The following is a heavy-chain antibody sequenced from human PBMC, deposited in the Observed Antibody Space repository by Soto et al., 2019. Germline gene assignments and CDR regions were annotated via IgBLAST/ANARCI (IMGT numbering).Heavy chain of an antibody. CDR3: ARGVHYDSSGYYYFY. Sequence: RASVKVSCKASGGTFNKYAISWVRQAPGQGLEWMGGIIPMFGTANYAQKFQGRVTITADESTSTAYMELRSLRSEDTAVYYCARGVHYDSSGYYYFYWGRGTLVTVSS. CDR2: IIPMFGTA. D-gene: IGHD3-22*01. J-gene: IGHJ4*02. CDR1: GGTFNKYA. V-gene: IGHV1-69*13.